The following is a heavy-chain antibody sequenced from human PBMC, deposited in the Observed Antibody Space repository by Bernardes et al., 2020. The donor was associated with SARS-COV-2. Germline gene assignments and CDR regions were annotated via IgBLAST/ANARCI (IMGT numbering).Heavy chain of an antibody. CDR3: ARATGGIVSGPRHFDP. Sequence: ASVTVSCKAAVYTFTTYGFHWGRQAPGHRVEWMGWINPGNGTRKYSQKFQGRVSITSDTSARTTYMELSSLTSEDTAVYYCARATGGIVSGPRHFDPWGQGTLVTVSS. V-gene: IGHV1-3*01. D-gene: IGHD3-16*02. CDR2: INPGNGTR. CDR1: VYTFTTYG. J-gene: IGHJ5*02.